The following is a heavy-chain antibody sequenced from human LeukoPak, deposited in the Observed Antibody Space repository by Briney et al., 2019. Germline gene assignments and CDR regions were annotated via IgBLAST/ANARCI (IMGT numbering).Heavy chain of an antibody. CDR2: INPNSGGT. D-gene: IGHD3-9*01. Sequence: ASVKVSCKASDAPSTATKMPWVRQPLGQGLEGWGWINPNSGGTNYAQKFQGRVTMTRDTSISTAYMELSRLRSDDTAVYYCARFYYDILTGYYTLDYWGQGTLVTVSS. V-gene: IGHV1-2*02. J-gene: IGHJ4*02. CDR1: DAPSTATK. CDR3: ARFYYDILTGYYTLDY.